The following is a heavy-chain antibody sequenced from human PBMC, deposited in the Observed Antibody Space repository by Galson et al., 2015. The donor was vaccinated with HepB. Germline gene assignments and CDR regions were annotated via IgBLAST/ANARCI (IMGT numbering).Heavy chain of an antibody. CDR1: GYTFTGYY. CDR3: ARDGCSGGSCYSDYYYYGMDV. CDR2: INPNSGGT. Sequence: SVKVSCKASGYTFTGYYMHWVRQAPGQGLEWMGWINPNSGGTNYAQKFQGWVTMTRDTSISTAYMELSRLRSDDTAVYYCARDGCSGGSCYSDYYYYGMDVWGQGTTVTVSS. V-gene: IGHV1-2*04. D-gene: IGHD2-15*01. J-gene: IGHJ6*02.